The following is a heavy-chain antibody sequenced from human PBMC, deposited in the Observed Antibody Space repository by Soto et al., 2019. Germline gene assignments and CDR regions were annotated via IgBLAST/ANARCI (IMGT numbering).Heavy chain of an antibody. CDR1: RFTVSSNY. CDR3: AGGLHLGELSLDY. CDR2: IYSGGST. V-gene: IGHV3-66*01. D-gene: IGHD3-16*02. Sequence: PGGSLRLSCAASRFTVSSNYMSWVRQAPGKGLEWVSVIYSGGSTYYADSVKGRFTISRDNSKNTLYLQMNSLRAEDTAVYYCAGGLHLGELSLDYWGQGTLVTVSS. J-gene: IGHJ4*02.